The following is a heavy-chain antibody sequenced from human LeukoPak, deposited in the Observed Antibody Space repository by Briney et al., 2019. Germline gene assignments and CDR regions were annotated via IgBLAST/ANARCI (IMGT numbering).Heavy chain of an antibody. CDR2: IWYDGNNK. J-gene: IGHJ4*02. V-gene: IGHV3-33*08. Sequence: GGSLRLSCTASEFTFNNYAMSWVRLAPGKGLEWVAVIWYDGNNKYYADSVKGRFTISRDNSKNTLYLQMNSLRAEDTAVYYCARETSGHHDYWGQGTLVTVSS. D-gene: IGHD3-10*01. CDR1: EFTFNNYA. CDR3: ARETSGHHDY.